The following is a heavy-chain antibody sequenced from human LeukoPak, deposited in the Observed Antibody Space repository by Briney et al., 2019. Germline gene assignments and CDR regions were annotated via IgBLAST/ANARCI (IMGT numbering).Heavy chain of an antibody. CDR1: GGSIGRFH. CDR3: ARGADFDYWAAFDI. CDR2: IYYNGNT. Sequence: PSETLSLTCTVSGGSIGRFHWSWIRQIPGKGLDHIGYIYYNGNTNYNPSLKSRVTISVDTSKNQFSLKLSSVTAADTAVYYCARGADFDYWAAFDIWGQGTMVTVSS. D-gene: IGHD2-8*02. J-gene: IGHJ3*02. V-gene: IGHV4-59*12.